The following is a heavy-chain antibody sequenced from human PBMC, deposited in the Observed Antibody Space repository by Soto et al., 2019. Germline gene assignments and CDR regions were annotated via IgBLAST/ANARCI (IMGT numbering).Heavy chain of an antibody. CDR1: GFTFTSSA. V-gene: IGHV1-58*02. CDR2: IVVGSGNT. J-gene: IGHJ3*02. D-gene: IGHD2-2*01. CDR3: AQSLHADDAFYI. Sequence: QMQLVQSGPEVKKPGTSVKVSCKASGFTFTSSAMQWVRQSRGQRLEWIGWIVVGSGNTNYAQKFQERVTITRDMATSTAYMELSSLRSEDTAVYYCAQSLHADDAFYIWGQGTMVTVSS.